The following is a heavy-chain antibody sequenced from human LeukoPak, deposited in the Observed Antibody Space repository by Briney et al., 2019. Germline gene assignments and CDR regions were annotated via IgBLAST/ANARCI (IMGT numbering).Heavy chain of an antibody. D-gene: IGHD4-17*01. CDR1: GYTFTGYY. J-gene: IGHJ4*02. Sequence: ASVKVSCKASGYTFTGYYMRWVRQAPGQGLEWMGWINPNSGGTNYAQKFQGRVTMTRDTSISTAYMELSRLRSDDTAVYYCARDSEKAVTVLDYWGQGTLVTVSS. CDR2: INPNSGGT. CDR3: ARDSEKAVTVLDY. V-gene: IGHV1-2*02.